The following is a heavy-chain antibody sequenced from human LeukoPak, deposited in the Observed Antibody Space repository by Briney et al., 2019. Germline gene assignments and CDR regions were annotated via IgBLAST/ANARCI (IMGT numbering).Heavy chain of an antibody. CDR3: ARPLGRWRGSSSLNDAFDI. Sequence: PSETLSLTCTVSGGSISSGSYYWSWIRQPAGKGLEWIGRIYTSGSTNYNPSLKSRVTISVDTSKNQFSLKLSSVTAADTAVYYCARPLGRWRGSSSLNDAFDIWGQGTMVTVSS. CDR1: GGSISSGSYY. J-gene: IGHJ3*02. CDR2: IYTSGST. V-gene: IGHV4-61*02. D-gene: IGHD6-6*01.